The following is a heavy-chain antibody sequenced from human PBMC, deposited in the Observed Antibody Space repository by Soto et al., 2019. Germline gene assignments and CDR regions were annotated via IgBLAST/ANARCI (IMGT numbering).Heavy chain of an antibody. D-gene: IGHD3-22*01. Sequence: GGSLRLSCAASRFTFSSYGMYWVRQAPGKGLEWVAIISYDGSNKYYADSVKGRFTISRDNSKNTLYLQMNSLSGEDTAIYYCAKDRVSSGYFHYYGMDVWGQGTTVTVSS. CDR3: AKDRVSSGYFHYYGMDV. CDR2: ISYDGSNK. V-gene: IGHV3-30*18. CDR1: RFTFSSYG. J-gene: IGHJ6*02.